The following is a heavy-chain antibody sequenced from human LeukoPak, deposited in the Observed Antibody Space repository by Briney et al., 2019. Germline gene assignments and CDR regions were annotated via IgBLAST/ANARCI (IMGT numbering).Heavy chain of an antibody. CDR2: IYSGGST. CDR3: ASRSTTSHGDYNY. V-gene: IGHV3-66*01. CDR1: GFTFSTYA. Sequence: GGSLRLSCAASGFTFSTYAMTWVRQAPGKGLEWVSVIYSGGSTYYPDSVKGRFTISRDNSKNTLYLQMNSLRAEDTAVYYCASRSTTSHGDYNYWGQGTLVTVSS. D-gene: IGHD4-17*01. J-gene: IGHJ4*02.